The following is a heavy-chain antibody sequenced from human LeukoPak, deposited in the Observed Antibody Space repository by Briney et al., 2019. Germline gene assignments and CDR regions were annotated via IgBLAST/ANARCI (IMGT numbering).Heavy chain of an antibody. CDR3: ARLSKYCSGGSCFQSPWFDP. D-gene: IGHD2-15*01. V-gene: IGHV4-39*01. J-gene: IGHJ5*02. CDR2: IYYSGST. CDR1: GGSISSSSYY. Sequence: KPSETLSLTCTVSGGSISSSSYYWGWIRQPPGKGLEWIGSIYYSGSTYYNPSLKSRVTISVDTSKNQFSLKLSSVTAADTAVYYCARLSKYCSGGSCFQSPWFDPWGQGTLVTVSS.